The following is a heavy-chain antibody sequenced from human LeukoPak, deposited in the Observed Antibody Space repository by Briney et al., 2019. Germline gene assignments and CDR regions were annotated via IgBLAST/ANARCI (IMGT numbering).Heavy chain of an antibody. D-gene: IGHD1-26*01. J-gene: IGHJ4*02. CDR1: GGSFSGYY. Sequence: SETLSLTCAVYGGSFSGYYWSWIRQPPGKGLEWIGEINHSGSTNYNPSLKSRVTISVDTSKNQFSLKLSSVTAADTAVYYCASQTTGSYTFDYWGQGTLVTVSS. CDR2: INHSGST. CDR3: ASQTTGSYTFDY. V-gene: IGHV4-34*01.